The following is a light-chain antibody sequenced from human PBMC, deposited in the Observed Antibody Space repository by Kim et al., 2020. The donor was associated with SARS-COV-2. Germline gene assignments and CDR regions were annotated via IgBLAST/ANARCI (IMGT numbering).Light chain of an antibody. CDR1: QSVSNNY. V-gene: IGKV3-20*01. CDR3: QQYGSSPPYT. J-gene: IGKJ2*01. Sequence: EIVLTQSPGTLSLSPVERATLSCRASQSVSNNYLAWYQHKPGQAPRLLIYGASSRATGIPDRFSGSGSGTDFTLSISRMEPEDSAVYYCQQYGSSPPYTFGQGTKLEI. CDR2: GAS.